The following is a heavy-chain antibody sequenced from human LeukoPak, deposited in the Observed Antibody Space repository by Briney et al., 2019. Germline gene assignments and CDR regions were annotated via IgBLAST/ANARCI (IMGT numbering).Heavy chain of an antibody. Sequence: GGSLRLSCAASGFTFRSYAMSWVRQAPGKGLEWVAAISGSGGSTYYADSVKGRFTISRDNSKNTLYLQMNSLRAEDTAVYYCATRREYSSSRGYWGQGTLVTVSS. CDR3: ATRREYSSSRGY. CDR2: ISGSGGST. CDR1: GFTFRSYA. V-gene: IGHV3-23*01. D-gene: IGHD6-6*01. J-gene: IGHJ4*02.